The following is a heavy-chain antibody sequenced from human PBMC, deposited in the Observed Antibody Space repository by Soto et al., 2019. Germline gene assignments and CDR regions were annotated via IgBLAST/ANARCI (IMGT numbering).Heavy chain of an antibody. D-gene: IGHD5-12*01. CDR3: AKYRRDGYNYDFDY. J-gene: IGHJ4*02. CDR1: GFTFSNYA. CDR2: ISGTGGST. Sequence: EVQLLESGGGLVQPGGSLRLSCAASGFTFSNYAMSWVRQAPGKGLEWVSGISGTGGSTYYPDSMKGRFTISRDNSKNTLYLQMNSLRAEDTAVYYCAKYRRDGYNYDFDYWGQGTLVTVSS. V-gene: IGHV3-23*01.